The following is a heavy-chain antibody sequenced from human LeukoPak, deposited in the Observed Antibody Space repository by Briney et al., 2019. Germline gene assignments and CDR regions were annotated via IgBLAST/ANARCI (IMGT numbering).Heavy chain of an antibody. V-gene: IGHV3-7*01. J-gene: IGHJ1*01. CDR3: ATYSSSNGREFQY. Sequence: GGSLRLSCAASGFTFSSNWMSWVRQAPGQGLEWVANINQDGGEKYYVDSVKGRLTISRDNAKNSLYLQMNSLRAEDTAVYYCATYSSSNGREFQYWGQGTLVTVSS. CDR2: INQDGGEK. D-gene: IGHD2-2*01. CDR1: GFTFSSNW.